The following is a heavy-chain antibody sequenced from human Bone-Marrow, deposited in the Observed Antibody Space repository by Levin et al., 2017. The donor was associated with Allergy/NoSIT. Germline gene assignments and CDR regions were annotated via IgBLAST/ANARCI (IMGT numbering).Heavy chain of an antibody. CDR1: GGSIRSFY. V-gene: IGHV4-59*01. Sequence: SQTLSLPCTVSGGSIRSFYWSWIRQPPGKGLEWIGYIYYSGSTNYNPSLKSRVTISVDTSKNQFSLKLSSVTAADTAVYYCARDPRGAVAGFDYWGQGTLVTVSS. CDR3: ARDPRGAVAGFDY. D-gene: IGHD6-19*01. CDR2: IYYSGST. J-gene: IGHJ4*02.